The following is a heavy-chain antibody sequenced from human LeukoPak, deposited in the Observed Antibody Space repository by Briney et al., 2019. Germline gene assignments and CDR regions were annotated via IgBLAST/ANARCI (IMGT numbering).Heavy chain of an antibody. J-gene: IGHJ4*02. CDR3: ARARGYYYDSSGYYYGDY. V-gene: IGHV4-34*01. Sequence: SETLSLTCAVYGGSFSGYYRSWIRQPPGKGLEWIGEINHSGSTNYNPSLKSRVTISVDTSKNQFSLKLSSVTAADTAVYYCARARGYYYDSSGYYYGDYWGQGTLVTVSS. CDR1: GGSFSGYY. CDR2: INHSGST. D-gene: IGHD3-22*01.